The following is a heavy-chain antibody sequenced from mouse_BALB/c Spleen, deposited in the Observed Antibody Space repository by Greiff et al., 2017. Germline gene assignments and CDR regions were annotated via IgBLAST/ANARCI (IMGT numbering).Heavy chain of an antibody. CDR1: GFNIKDTY. Sequence: VQLKESGAELVKPGASVKLSCTASGFNIKDTYMHWVKQRPEQGLEWIGRIDPANGNTKYDPKFQGKATITADTSSNTAYLQLSSLTSEDTAVYYCASYDYGAMDYWGQGTSVTVSS. D-gene: IGHD2-4*01. J-gene: IGHJ4*01. V-gene: IGHV14-3*02. CDR2: IDPANGNT. CDR3: ASYDYGAMDY.